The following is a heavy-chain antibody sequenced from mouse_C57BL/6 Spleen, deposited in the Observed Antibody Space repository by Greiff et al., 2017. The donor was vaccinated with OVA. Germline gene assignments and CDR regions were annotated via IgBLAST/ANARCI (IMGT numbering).Heavy chain of an antibody. Sequence: QVQLQQSGPGLVQPSQSLSITCTVSGFSLTSYGVHWVRQSPGKGLEWLGVIWSGGSTDYNAALISRLSISKDNTKSQVFCKMNSLQADDTAIYYCARRAVVDYYAMDYWGQGTSVTVSS. J-gene: IGHJ4*01. CDR2: IWSGGST. CDR1: GFSLTSYG. D-gene: IGHD1-1*01. CDR3: ARRAVVDYYAMDY. V-gene: IGHV2-2*01.